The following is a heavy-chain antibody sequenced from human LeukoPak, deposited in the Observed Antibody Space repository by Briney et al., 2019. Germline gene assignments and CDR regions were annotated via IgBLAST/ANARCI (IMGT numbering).Heavy chain of an antibody. V-gene: IGHV3-30-3*01. J-gene: IGHJ4*02. Sequence: PGRSLRLSCAASGFTFSSYAMHWVRQAPGKGLEWVAVISYDGSNKYYADSVKGRFTISRDNSKNTLYLQMNSLRAEDTAVYYCARDPRSGYYYGWFDYWGQGTLVTVSS. CDR1: GFTFSSYA. CDR3: ARDPRSGYYYGWFDY. D-gene: IGHD3-22*01. CDR2: ISYDGSNK.